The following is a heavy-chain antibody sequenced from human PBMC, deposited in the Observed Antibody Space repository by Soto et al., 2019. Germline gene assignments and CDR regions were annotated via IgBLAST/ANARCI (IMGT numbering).Heavy chain of an antibody. J-gene: IGHJ6*02. CDR3: ARTKNDPVCSGGSCFRIYGMDV. CDR2: INPGGGST. D-gene: IGHD2-15*01. V-gene: IGHV1-46*01. CDR1: GYTFTSYY. Sequence: ASVKVSCKASGYTFTSYYMHWVRQAPGQGLEWMGIINPGGGSTSYAQKLQGRVTMTRDTSTSTVYMEQSSLRSEDTAVYYCARTKNDPVCSGGSCFRIYGMDVGGQGTTVTVSS.